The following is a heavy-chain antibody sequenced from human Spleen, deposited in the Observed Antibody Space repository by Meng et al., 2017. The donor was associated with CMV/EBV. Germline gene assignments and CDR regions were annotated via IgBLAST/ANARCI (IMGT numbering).Heavy chain of an antibody. Sequence: QVQLVPSGAEVKKPGAPVKVSCKASGYTFTSYGISWVRQAPGQGLEWMGWISAYNGNTNYAQKLQGRVTMTTDTSTSTAYMELRSLRSDDTAVYYCARDKVDGDYDICFIDYWGQGTLVTVSS. J-gene: IGHJ4*02. D-gene: IGHD4-17*01. CDR1: GYTFTSYG. V-gene: IGHV1-18*01. CDR2: ISAYNGNT. CDR3: ARDKVDGDYDICFIDY.